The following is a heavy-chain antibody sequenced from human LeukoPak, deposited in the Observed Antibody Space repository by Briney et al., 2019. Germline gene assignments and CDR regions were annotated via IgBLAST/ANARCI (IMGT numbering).Heavy chain of an antibody. CDR3: ARDLGIQLWSWFDP. CDR2: IWYDGSNK. J-gene: IGHJ5*02. D-gene: IGHD5-18*01. V-gene: IGHV3-33*08. Sequence: PGGSLRLSCAASGFTFSSYSMNWVRQAPGKGLEWVAVIWYDGSNKYYADSVKGRFTISRDNSKNTLYLQMNSLRAEDTAVYYCARDLGIQLWSWFDPWGQGTLVTVSS. CDR1: GFTFSSYS.